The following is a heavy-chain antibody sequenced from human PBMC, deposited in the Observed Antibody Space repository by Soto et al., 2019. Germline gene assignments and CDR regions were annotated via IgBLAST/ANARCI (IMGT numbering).Heavy chain of an antibody. Sequence: PGESLKISCKGSGYSFTSYWIGWVRQMPGKGLEWMGIIYPGDSDTRYSPSFQGQVTISADKSISTAYLQWSSLKASDTAMYYCARLGGYSYGSLYYYYYGMDVWGQGTTVTVPS. J-gene: IGHJ6*02. V-gene: IGHV5-51*01. CDR1: GYSFTSYW. CDR3: ARLGGYSYGSLYYYYYGMDV. CDR2: IYPGDSDT. D-gene: IGHD5-18*01.